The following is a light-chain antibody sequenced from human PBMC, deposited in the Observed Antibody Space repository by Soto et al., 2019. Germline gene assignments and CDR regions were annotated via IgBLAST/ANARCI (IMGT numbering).Light chain of an antibody. V-gene: IGKV1-9*01. Sequence: DVPLTQSPSFMSLSAGDRVTITCRASQGISNSLAWYQQKPGKAPKLLIYSASTLQSGVPSRFSGGFSGTEFTLTIGSLQPEDFATYYCQQLYRYPITFGQGTRLEIK. CDR3: QQLYRYPIT. CDR2: SAS. J-gene: IGKJ5*01. CDR1: QGISNS.